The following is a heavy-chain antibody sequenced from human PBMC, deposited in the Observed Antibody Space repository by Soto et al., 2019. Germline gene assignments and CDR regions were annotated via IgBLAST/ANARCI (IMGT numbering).Heavy chain of an antibody. J-gene: IGHJ4*02. CDR1: GFSFSSYA. CDR3: ARAPASSWHTFDY. D-gene: IGHD6-13*01. V-gene: IGHV3-30-3*01. Sequence: QVPLVESGGGVVQPGTSLRLSCAASGFSFSSYAMHWVRQAPVRGLEWVAVISQDGSNDYYAHSVRGRFTISRDNSQNTLYLQMNSLRPEDTAVFYCARAPASSWHTFDYWGQGTLVTVSS. CDR2: ISQDGSND.